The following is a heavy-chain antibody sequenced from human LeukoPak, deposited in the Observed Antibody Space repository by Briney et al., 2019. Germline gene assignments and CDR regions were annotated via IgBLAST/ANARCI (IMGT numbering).Heavy chain of an antibody. J-gene: IGHJ5*02. V-gene: IGHV4-39*07. Sequence: SETLSLTCTVSGGSISSSSYYWGWIRQPPGKGLEWIGSIYYSGSTHYNPSLKSRVTISVDTSKNQFSLKLSSVTAADTAVYYCARDYYGSGSYYAPFDPWGQGTLVTVSS. CDR2: IYYSGST. CDR3: ARDYYGSGSYYAPFDP. D-gene: IGHD3-10*01. CDR1: GGSISSSSYY.